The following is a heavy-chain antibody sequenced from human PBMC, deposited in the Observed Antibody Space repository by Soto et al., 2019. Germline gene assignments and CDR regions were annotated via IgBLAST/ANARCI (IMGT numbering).Heavy chain of an antibody. V-gene: IGHV3-7*03. J-gene: IGHJ4*02. CDR3: VRGGHGSGSYLGSY. CDR2: IRQDGGAQ. Sequence: PGGSLRLSCAASGFTFSSYGMSWVRQAPGKGLEWVANIRQDGGAQYYVDSVKGRFTISRDNAKNSVYLQMDSLRAEDTAVYYCVRGGHGSGSYLGSYWGQGILVTVSS. D-gene: IGHD3-10*01. CDR1: GFTFSSYG.